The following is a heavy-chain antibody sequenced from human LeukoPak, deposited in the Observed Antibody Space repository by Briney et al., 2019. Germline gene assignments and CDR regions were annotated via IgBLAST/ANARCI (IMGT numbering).Heavy chain of an antibody. Sequence: GGSLRLSCAASGFTFSSYWMSWVRQAPGKGLEWVANIKQDGREKYYVDSVKGRFTISRDNAKNSLYLQMNSLRAEDTAVYYCARDIEDCSGGSCYSAWFDYWGQGPLVTVSS. CDR2: IKQDGREK. CDR3: ARDIEDCSGGSCYSAWFDY. V-gene: IGHV3-7*03. J-gene: IGHJ4*02. CDR1: GFTFSSYW. D-gene: IGHD2-15*01.